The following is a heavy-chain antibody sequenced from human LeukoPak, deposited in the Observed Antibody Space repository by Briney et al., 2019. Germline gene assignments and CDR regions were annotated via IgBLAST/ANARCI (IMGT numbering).Heavy chain of an antibody. V-gene: IGHV1-2*02. Sequence: ASVKVSCKASGYTFTFYYMHWVRQAPGQGLEWIGWINPNSGGTNYAQKFQGRVTMTRDTSISTAYMELSRLRSDDTAVYYCARARALVGGVIMTNWFEPWGQGTLVTVS. CDR1: GYTFTFYY. D-gene: IGHD3-10*01. CDR3: ARARALVGGVIMTNWFEP. J-gene: IGHJ5*02. CDR2: INPNSGGT.